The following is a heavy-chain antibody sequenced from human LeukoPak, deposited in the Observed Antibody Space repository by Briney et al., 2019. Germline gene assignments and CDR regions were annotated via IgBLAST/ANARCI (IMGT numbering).Heavy chain of an antibody. J-gene: IGHJ4*02. CDR3: ARESRTLANEFDY. Sequence: GGSLRLSCAASGFTFSSYEMNWVRQAPGKGLEWVSFISSSTIYYADSVKGRFTISRDNAKNSLYLQMNSLRAEDTAVYYCARESRTLANEFDYWGQGTLVTVSS. V-gene: IGHV3-48*03. CDR1: GFTFSSYE. D-gene: IGHD1-1*01. CDR2: ISSSTI.